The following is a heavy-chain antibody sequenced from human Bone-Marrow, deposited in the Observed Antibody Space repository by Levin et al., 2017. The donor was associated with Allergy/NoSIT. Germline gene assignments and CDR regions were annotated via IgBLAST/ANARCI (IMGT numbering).Heavy chain of an antibody. CDR1: GFTFSGSA. CDR2: IRSKANSYAT. J-gene: IGHJ4*02. D-gene: IGHD3-10*01. V-gene: IGHV3-73*01. Sequence: GGSLRLSCAASGFTFSGSAMHWVRQASGKGLEWVGRIRSKANSYATAYAASVKGRFTISRDDSKNTAYLQMNSLKTEDTAVYYCTRQRGDYYYGSGSYYHDYWGQGTLVTVSS. CDR3: TRQRGDYYYGSGSYYHDY.